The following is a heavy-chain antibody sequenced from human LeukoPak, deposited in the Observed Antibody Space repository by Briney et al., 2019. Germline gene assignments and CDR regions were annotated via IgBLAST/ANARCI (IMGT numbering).Heavy chain of an antibody. CDR3: ARSESLLWFGELLPNNWFDP. CDR2: VSSGSSAI. V-gene: IGHV3-48*01. J-gene: IGHJ5*02. CDR1: GFSFSTSH. D-gene: IGHD3-10*01. Sequence: GGSLRLSCAASGFSFSTSHMNWVRQAPGKGLEWVSYVSSGSSAIYYTDSVKGRFTISRDNAKSSLYLQMNSLRAEDTAVYYCARSESLLWFGELLPNNWFDPWGQGTLVTVSS.